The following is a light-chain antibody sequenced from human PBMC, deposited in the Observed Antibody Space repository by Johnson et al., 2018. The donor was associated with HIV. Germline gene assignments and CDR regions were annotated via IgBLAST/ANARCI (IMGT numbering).Light chain of an antibody. V-gene: IGLV1-51*01. CDR3: GTWDSSLSAYV. CDR1: SSNIGNNY. CDR2: DNN. Sequence: VLTQPPSVSAAPGQKVTISCSGSSSNIGNNYVSWYQQLPGTAPKLLIYDNNKRPSGIPDRFSGSKSGTSATLGITGLPTGDEADYYCGTWDSSLSAYVFGTGTKVTVL. J-gene: IGLJ1*01.